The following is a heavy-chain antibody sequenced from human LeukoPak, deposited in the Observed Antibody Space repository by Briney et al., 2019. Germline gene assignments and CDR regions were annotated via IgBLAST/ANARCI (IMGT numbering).Heavy chain of an antibody. CDR3: ARLQIGAAFDS. CDR2: IQYSGST. V-gene: IGHV4-59*08. Sequence: PSETLSLTCTVSGGSISNYYWSWIRQPAGKGLEWMADIQYSGSTNYNPSLKSRTTISVDTSKKQFSLQLNSVTAADAAVYYCARLQIGAAFDSWGQGTLVTVSS. D-gene: IGHD3-3*01. J-gene: IGHJ4*02. CDR1: GGSISNYY.